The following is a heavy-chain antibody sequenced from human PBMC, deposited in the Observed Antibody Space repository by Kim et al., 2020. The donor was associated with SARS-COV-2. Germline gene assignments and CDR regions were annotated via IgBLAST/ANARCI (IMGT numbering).Heavy chain of an antibody. CDR3: ASDLRAVAGTWGGYFDP. CDR2: MYDCGTT. CDR1: GGTMSSYY. J-gene: IGHJ5*02. V-gene: IGHV4-59*01. D-gene: IGHD6-19*01. Sequence: SETLSLTCSVSGGTMSSYYWTWIRQTPGKGLEWIGNMYDCGTTNYNPSLKSRVTISIDTSKNQFSLKLTSVTAADTAISYCASDLRAVAGTWGGYFDPWG.